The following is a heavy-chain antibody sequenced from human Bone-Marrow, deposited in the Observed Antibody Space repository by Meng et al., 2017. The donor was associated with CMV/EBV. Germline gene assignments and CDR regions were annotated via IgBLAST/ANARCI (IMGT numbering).Heavy chain of an antibody. CDR3: ARASITIFGVVWDY. CDR1: GGTFSSYT. CDR2: IIPILGIA. J-gene: IGHJ4*02. Sequence: SVKDSCKASGGTFSSYTISWVRQAPGQGLEWMGRIIPILGIANYAQKFQGRVTITADKSTSTAYMELSSLRSEDTAVYYCARASITIFGVVWDYWGQGTLVTVSS. D-gene: IGHD3-3*01. V-gene: IGHV1-69*02.